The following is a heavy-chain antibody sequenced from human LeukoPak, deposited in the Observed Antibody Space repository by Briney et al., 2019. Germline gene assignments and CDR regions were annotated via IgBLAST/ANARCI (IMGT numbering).Heavy chain of an antibody. CDR3: AAGWVCSGGSCYYYFDY. CDR1: GFTFTSSA. D-gene: IGHD2-15*01. V-gene: IGHV1-58*02. J-gene: IGHJ4*02. CDR2: IVVGSGNT. Sequence: GASVKVSCKASGFTFTSSAMQWVRQARGQRLEWIGWIVVGSGNTNYAQKFLERVTITRDMSTSTAYMELSSLRSEDTAVYYCAAGWVCSGGSCYYYFDYWGQGTLVTVSS.